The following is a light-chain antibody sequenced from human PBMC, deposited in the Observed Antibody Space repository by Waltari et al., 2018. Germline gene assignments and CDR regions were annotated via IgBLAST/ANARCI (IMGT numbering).Light chain of an antibody. V-gene: IGKV1-33*01. Sequence: DIQMTQSPSSLSASIGDRVTSTCQASEDINNYLNWYQQKPGKAPKFLIYDASNLQVGVPSRFSGGGSGTDFTFTISSLQPGDIATYYCQQHDNLPLTFGGGTKVEIK. CDR2: DAS. CDR1: EDINNY. J-gene: IGKJ4*01. CDR3: QQHDNLPLT.